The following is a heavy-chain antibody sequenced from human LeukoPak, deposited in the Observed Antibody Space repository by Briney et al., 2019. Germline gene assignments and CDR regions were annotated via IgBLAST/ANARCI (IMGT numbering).Heavy chain of an antibody. J-gene: IGHJ4*02. D-gene: IGHD6-19*01. CDR1: GFTFSSYA. V-gene: IGHV3-23*01. CDR3: AKGRSSGSFDY. CDR2: ISGSGGSGDST. Sequence: PGGSLRLSCAASGFTFSSYAMSWVRQAPGKGLERVSGISGSGGSGDSTYYADSVKGRFTISRDNSKNTLYLQMNSLRAEDTAVYYCAKGRSSGSFDYWGQGTLVTVSS.